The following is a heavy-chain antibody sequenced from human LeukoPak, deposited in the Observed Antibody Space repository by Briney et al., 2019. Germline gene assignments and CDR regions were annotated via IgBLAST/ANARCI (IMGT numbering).Heavy chain of an antibody. D-gene: IGHD5-24*01. CDR3: AKDIQLST. V-gene: IGHV3-23*01. J-gene: IGHJ3*01. Sequence: GGSLRLSCAASGFSFSNYEMNWVRQAPGKGLEWVSGISGSGGSTYYADSVKGRFTISRDNSKNTLSLQMNSLRVEDTAIYYCAKDIQLSTWGLGTMVTVSS. CDR2: ISGSGGST. CDR1: GFSFSNYE.